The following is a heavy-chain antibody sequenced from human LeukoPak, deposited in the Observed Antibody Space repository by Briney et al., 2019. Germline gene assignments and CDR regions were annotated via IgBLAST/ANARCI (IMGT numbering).Heavy chain of an antibody. V-gene: IGHV3-48*03. CDR3: ASSRVVGASTVFDY. D-gene: IGHD1-26*01. J-gene: IGHJ4*02. CDR2: ISSSGSTI. Sequence: GGSLRLSCAASGFTFSSYEMNWVRQAPGKGLEWVSYISSSGSTIYYADSVKGRFTISRDNAKNSLYLQMNSLRAEDTAVYYCASSRVVGASTVFDYWGQGTLVTVSS. CDR1: GFTFSSYE.